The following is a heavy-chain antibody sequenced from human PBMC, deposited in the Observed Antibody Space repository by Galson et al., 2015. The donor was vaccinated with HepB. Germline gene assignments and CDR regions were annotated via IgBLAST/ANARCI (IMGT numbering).Heavy chain of an antibody. D-gene: IGHD1-26*01. CDR1: GYTFTGYY. V-gene: IGHV1-2*02. CDR3: ARDLRGSYSEGFDL. J-gene: IGHJ2*01. CDR2: INPNSGGT. Sequence: SVKVSCKASGYTFTGYYMHWVRQAPGQGLEWMGWINPNSGGTNYAQKFQGRVTMTRDTSISTAYMELSRLRSDDTAVYYCARDLRGSYSEGFDLWGRGTLVTVSS.